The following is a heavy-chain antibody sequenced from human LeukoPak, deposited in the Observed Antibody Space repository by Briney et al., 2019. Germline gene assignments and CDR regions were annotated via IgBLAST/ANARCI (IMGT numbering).Heavy chain of an antibody. D-gene: IGHD3-3*01. J-gene: IGHJ4*02. CDR3: ARGFGVNDY. Sequence: ASVTVSFTASGYTFTGYYMHWVRQAPGQGLEWMGRINPNSGGTNYAQKFQGRVTMIRDTSISTAYMELSRLRSDDTAVYYCARGFGVNDYWGQGTLVTVSS. CDR1: GYTFTGYY. V-gene: IGHV1-2*06. CDR2: INPNSGGT.